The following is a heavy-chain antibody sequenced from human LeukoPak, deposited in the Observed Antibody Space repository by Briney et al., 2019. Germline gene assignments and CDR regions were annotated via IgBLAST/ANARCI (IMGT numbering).Heavy chain of an antibody. CDR2: IIGSGDTT. V-gene: IGHV3-23*01. Sequence: PGGSLRLSCAASGFTFSTYAMSWVRQAPGKGLEWVPAIIGSGDTTHYADSVKGRFTISRDNSKNTLYLQMNSLRVDDTAVYYCAKDAYNSRDHVDYFDYWGQGTLVIVSS. CDR1: GFTFSTYA. CDR3: AKDAYNSRDHVDYFDY. D-gene: IGHD5-24*01. J-gene: IGHJ4*02.